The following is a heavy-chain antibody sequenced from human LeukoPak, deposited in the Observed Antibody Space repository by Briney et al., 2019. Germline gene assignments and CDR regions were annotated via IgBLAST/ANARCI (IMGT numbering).Heavy chain of an antibody. CDR1: GYTFNSYD. CDR3: ARRHDIVVVPAAIRRGRKDAFDI. V-gene: IGHV1-8*01. CDR2: MHPNSGNT. Sequence: ASVKVSCKASGYTFNSYDINWVRQATGQGLEWMGWMHPNSGNTAYAQKFQGRVSMTRDTSISTAYMELSSLRSEDTAVYYCARRHDIVVVPAAIRRGRKDAFDIWGQGTMVTVSS. D-gene: IGHD2-2*01. J-gene: IGHJ3*02.